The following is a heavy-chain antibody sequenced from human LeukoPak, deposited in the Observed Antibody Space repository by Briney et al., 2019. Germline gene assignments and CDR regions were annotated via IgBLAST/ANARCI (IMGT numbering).Heavy chain of an antibody. V-gene: IGHV1-18*01. CDR1: GFRFTSYG. CDR2: ISGYNGNT. Sequence: VASVKVSCKASGFRFTSYGFTWVRQAPGQGLEWMGWISGYNGNTNYAQNLQGGVTMTTDTSTTTVYMELRSLRPDDTAIYFCARGGASGPDGLDVWGQGTTVIVSS. CDR3: ARGGASGPDGLDV. J-gene: IGHJ6*02. D-gene: IGHD6-25*01.